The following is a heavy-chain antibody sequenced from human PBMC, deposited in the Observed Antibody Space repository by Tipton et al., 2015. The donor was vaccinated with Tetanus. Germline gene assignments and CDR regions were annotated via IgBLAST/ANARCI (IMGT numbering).Heavy chain of an antibody. CDR2: INLSGST. CDR1: GGSFSDYY. CDR3: ARGKDVDTTMISSLVY. Sequence: TLSLTCAVYGGSFSDYYWSWIRQPPGKGLEWIGEINLSGSTNYNPSLKSRVTISLDTSKNQFSLGLNSVAAADTAVYYCARGKDVDTTMISSLVYWGQGTLVTVSS. V-gene: IGHV4-34*01. D-gene: IGHD5-18*01. J-gene: IGHJ4*02.